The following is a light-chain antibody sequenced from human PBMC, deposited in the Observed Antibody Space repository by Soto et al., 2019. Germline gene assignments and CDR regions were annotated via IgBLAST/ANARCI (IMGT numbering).Light chain of an antibody. CDR2: DAS. CDR3: QQYGSSPFT. Sequence: EIVLTQSPDTLSLSPGERATLSCRASQIVSSNYLAWYQQRPGQTPRLLIYDASSRATGIPDRFSGSGSGTDFTLTISRLEPEDFAVYYCQQYGSSPFTFGGGTKVEIK. CDR1: QIVSSNY. J-gene: IGKJ4*01. V-gene: IGKV3-20*01.